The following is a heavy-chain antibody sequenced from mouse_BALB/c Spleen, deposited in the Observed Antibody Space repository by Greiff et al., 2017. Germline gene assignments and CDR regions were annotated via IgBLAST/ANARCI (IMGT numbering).Heavy chain of an antibody. D-gene: IGHD2-10*02. J-gene: IGHJ3*01. Sequence: VQLKESGPELVKPGASVKMSYKASGYTFTSYVMHWVKQKPGQGLEWIGYINPYNDGTKYNEKFKGKATLTSDKSSSTAYMELSSLTSEDSAVYYCARGGYGIPFAYWGQGTLVTVSA. CDR3: ARGGYGIPFAY. CDR2: INPYNDGT. V-gene: IGHV1-14*01. CDR1: GYTFTSYV.